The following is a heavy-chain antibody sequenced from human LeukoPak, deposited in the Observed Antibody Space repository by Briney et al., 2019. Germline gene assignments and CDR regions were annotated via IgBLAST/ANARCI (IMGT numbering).Heavy chain of an antibody. CDR1: GGSFSGYY. CDR2: IYYSGST. J-gene: IGHJ5*02. V-gene: IGHV4-59*01. D-gene: IGHD3-10*01. CDR3: ARGGYYGSGNDFRFDP. Sequence: SETLSLTCAVCGGSFSGYYWSWIRQPPGKGLEWIGYIYYSGSTNYNPSLKSRVTISVDTSKNQFSLKLTSVTAADTAVYFCARGGYYGSGNDFRFDPWGQGTLVTVSS.